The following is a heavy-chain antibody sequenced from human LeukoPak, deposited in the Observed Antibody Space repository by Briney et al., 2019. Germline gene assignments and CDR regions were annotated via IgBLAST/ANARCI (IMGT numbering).Heavy chain of an antibody. CDR2: IYWDGT. D-gene: IGHD5-12*01. J-gene: IGHJ4*02. V-gene: IGHV3-30*06. CDR1: GFTFSSFA. Sequence: AGGSLRLSCVASGFTFSSFAMQWVRQAPGKGLEWVAAIYWDGTNYADSGKGRFTISRDDSHNTLYLQLNSLRPEDTAVYYCAKGLRFVDQWGQGALVTVSS. CDR3: AKGLRFVDQ.